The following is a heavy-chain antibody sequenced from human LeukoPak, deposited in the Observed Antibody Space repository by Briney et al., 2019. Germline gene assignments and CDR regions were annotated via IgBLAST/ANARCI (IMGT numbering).Heavy chain of an antibody. J-gene: IGHJ4*02. CDR3: ARYRHLGY. CDR1: GFTFSGYW. CDR2: INQNGGEK. Sequence: PAGGSLRLSCADSGFTFSGYWMNWVRQAPGKGLEWVANINQNGGEKYYVDSVKGRFTISRDNGKNSLYLQMNSLRAEDTAVYYCARYRHLGYWGQGTLVTVSS. V-gene: IGHV3-7*01.